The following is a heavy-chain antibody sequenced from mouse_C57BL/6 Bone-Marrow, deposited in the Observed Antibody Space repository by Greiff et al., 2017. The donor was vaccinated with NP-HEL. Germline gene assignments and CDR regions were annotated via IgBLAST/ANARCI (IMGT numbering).Heavy chain of an antibody. CDR1: GFNIKDDY. V-gene: IGHV14-4*01. Sequence: EVQLQQSGAELVRPGASVKLSCTASGFNIKDDYMHWVKQRPEQGLEWIGWIDPENGDTEYASKFQGTATITADTSSNTAYLQLSSLTSEDTAVYYCTRIWPIYDGSSYWGQGTLVTVSA. CDR2: IDPENGDT. CDR3: TRIWPIYDGSSY. D-gene: IGHD2-3*01. J-gene: IGHJ3*01.